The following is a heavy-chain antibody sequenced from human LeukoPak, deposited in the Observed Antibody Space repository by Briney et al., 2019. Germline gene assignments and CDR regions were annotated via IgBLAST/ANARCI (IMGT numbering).Heavy chain of an antibody. Sequence: SETLSLTCAVYGGSFSGYYWSWIRQPPGKGLEWIGEINHSGSTNYNPSLKSRVTISVDTSKNQFSLKLSSVTAADTAVYYCARVLGYCSGGSCYGAHYYYYAMDVWGQGTTVTVSS. J-gene: IGHJ6*02. CDR1: GGSFSGYY. CDR2: INHSGST. V-gene: IGHV4-34*01. CDR3: ARVLGYCSGGSCYGAHYYYYAMDV. D-gene: IGHD2-15*01.